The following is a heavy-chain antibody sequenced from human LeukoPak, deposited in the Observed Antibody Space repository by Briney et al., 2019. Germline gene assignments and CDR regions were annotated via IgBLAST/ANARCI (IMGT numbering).Heavy chain of an antibody. J-gene: IGHJ4*02. D-gene: IGHD4-17*01. CDR3: ARDAPTVTTDPTRF. CDR1: GYTLSELS. V-gene: IGHV1-18*01. Sequence: ASVKVSCKVSGYTLSELSMHWVRQAPGQGLEWLGWISSYNGNTNYAQKLQGRVTMTTDTSTSTAYMELRSLRSDDTAVYYCARDAPTVTTDPTRFWGQGTLVTVSS. CDR2: ISSYNGNT.